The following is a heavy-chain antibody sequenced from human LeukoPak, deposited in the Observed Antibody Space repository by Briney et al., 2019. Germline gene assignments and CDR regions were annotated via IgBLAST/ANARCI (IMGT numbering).Heavy chain of an antibody. CDR3: ARHDYFSFDY. CDR1: GGSISSYY. CDR2: INQDGSEK. D-gene: IGHD2/OR15-2a*01. Sequence: PSETLSLTCTVSGGSISSYYWSWIRQPPGKGLEWVANINQDGSEKYYVDSVKGRFTISRDNAKNSLYLQMNSLRAEDTAVYYCARHDYFSFDYWGQGTLVTVSS. V-gene: IGHV3-7*01. J-gene: IGHJ4*02.